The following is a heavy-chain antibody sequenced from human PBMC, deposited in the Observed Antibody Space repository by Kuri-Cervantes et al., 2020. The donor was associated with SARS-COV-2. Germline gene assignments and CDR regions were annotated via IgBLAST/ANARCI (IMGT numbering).Heavy chain of an antibody. CDR3: ARDHRDGSNWSSFFGGMDV. V-gene: IGHV3-30-3*01. CDR1: GFTFSSSA. D-gene: IGHD5-24*01. CDR2: ISYDGSNK. J-gene: IGHJ6*02. Sequence: LSLTCAASGFTFSSSAMHWVRQAPGKGLEWVAVISYDGSNKYYADSVKGRFTISRDNSKNTLYLQMNSLRAEDTAVHYCARDHRDGSNWSSFFGGMDVWGQGTTVTVSS.